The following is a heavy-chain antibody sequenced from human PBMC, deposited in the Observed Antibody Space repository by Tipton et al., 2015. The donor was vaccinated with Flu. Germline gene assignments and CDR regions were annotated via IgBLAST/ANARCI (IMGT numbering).Heavy chain of an antibody. CDR1: GYSFISYW. D-gene: IGHD2-2*01. CDR3: ARHSPGIRPTAIPNY. Sequence: VQLVQSGVEVKKPGESLKISCKGSGYSFISYWIGWVRQRPGKGLEWMGVIYPGGSQTKYNPSFQGQVTISADRSISTVYLQWSSLKASDPAVYYCARHSPGIRPTAIPNYWGQGTLVTVSS. CDR2: IYPGGSQT. V-gene: IGHV5-51*01. J-gene: IGHJ4*02.